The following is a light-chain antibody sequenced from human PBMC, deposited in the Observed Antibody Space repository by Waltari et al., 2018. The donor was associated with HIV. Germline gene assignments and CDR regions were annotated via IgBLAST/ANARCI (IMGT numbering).Light chain of an antibody. Sequence: QSVLTQPTSVSGTPGQRVTISCSGSSSNIGSQTVNWYQQLPGTAPNLLIYSTNQRPSGGPDRVSGSKSGTSASLVISGLQSEDEADYYCAAWDGSLNGQVFGGGTKLTVL. V-gene: IGLV1-44*01. CDR3: AAWDGSLNGQV. CDR2: STN. CDR1: SSNIGSQT. J-gene: IGLJ2*01.